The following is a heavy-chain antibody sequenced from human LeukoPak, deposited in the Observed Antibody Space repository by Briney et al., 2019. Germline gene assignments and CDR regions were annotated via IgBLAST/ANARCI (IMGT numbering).Heavy chain of an antibody. J-gene: IGHJ6*03. D-gene: IGHD3-3*01. V-gene: IGHV1-18*01. CDR1: GYTFTSYG. CDR2: ISAYNGNT. Sequence: ASVKVSCKASGYTFTSYGISWVRQAPGQGFEWMGWISAYNGNTNYAQKLQGRVTMTTDTSTSTAYMELRSLRSDDTAVYYCARVIRITIFGVVLEYYYYYMDVWGQGTTVTVSS. CDR3: ARVIRITIFGVVLEYYYYYMDV.